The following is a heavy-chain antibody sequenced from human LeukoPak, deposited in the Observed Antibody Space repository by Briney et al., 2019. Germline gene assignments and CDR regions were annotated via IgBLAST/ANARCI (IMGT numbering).Heavy chain of an antibody. CDR3: ARGEPHYYYDSSGYYYP. V-gene: IGHV4-34*01. Sequence: SETLTLTCAVYGGSFSGYYWSWIRQPPGKGLEWIGEINHSGSTNYNPSLKSRVTISVDTSKNQFSLKLSSVTAADTAVYYCARGEPHYYYDSSGYYYPWGQGTLVTVSS. D-gene: IGHD3-22*01. CDR1: GGSFSGYY. CDR2: INHSGST. J-gene: IGHJ5*02.